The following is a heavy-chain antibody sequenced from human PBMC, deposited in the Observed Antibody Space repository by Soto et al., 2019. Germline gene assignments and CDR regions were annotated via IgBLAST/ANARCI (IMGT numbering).Heavy chain of an antibody. CDR3: ARELGQQLLGWFDP. V-gene: IGHV1-18*01. CDR1: GYAFTSYG. D-gene: IGHD6-13*01. Sequence: GSGKVSFKACGYAFTSYGISWVRQAPGQGLEWMGWISAYNGNTNYAQKLQGRVTMTTDTSTSTAYMELRSLRSDDTAVYYCARELGQQLLGWFDPWGQGTLVTVSS. CDR2: ISAYNGNT. J-gene: IGHJ5*02.